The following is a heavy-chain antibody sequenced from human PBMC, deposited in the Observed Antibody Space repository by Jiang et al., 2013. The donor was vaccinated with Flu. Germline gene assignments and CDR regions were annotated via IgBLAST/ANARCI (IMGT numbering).Heavy chain of an antibody. V-gene: IGHV1-2*02. J-gene: IGHJ4*02. CDR3: TREFNY. Sequence: WINPNSGDTNYAQRFQGRVTMTRDTSISTAYMELSRLTSDDTALYFCTREFNYWGQGTLVTVSS. CDR2: INPNSGDT.